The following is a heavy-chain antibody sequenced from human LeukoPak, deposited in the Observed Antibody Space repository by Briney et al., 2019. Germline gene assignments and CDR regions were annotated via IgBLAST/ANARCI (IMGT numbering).Heavy chain of an antibody. CDR1: GFTFSSYA. CDR3: ARAHGFGELCLDY. CDR2: ISYDGSTK. Sequence: PGGSLRLSCAASGFTFSSYAIHWVRQAPGKGLEWVALISYDGSTKYSTDSVKGRFTISRDNSKNTLYLQMNSLRAEDTAVYYCARAHGFGELCLDYWGQGTLVTVSS. V-gene: IGHV3-30*04. J-gene: IGHJ4*02. D-gene: IGHD3-10*01.